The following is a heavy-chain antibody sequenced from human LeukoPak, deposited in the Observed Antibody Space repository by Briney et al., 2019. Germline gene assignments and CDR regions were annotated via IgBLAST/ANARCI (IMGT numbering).Heavy chain of an antibody. V-gene: IGHV4-31*03. CDR1: GGSISSGGYY. Sequence: SETLSLTCTVSGGSISSGGYYWSWIRQHPGKGLEWIGYIYYSGSTYYNPSLKSRVTISVDTSKNQFSPKLSSVTAADTAVYYCARGAGYSDAFDIWGQGTMVTVSS. J-gene: IGHJ3*02. CDR3: ARGAGYSDAFDI. D-gene: IGHD3-22*01. CDR2: IYYSGST.